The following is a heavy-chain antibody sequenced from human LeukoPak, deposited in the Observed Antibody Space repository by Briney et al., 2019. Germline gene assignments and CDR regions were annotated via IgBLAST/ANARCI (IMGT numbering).Heavy chain of an antibody. D-gene: IGHD2-15*01. CDR2: IYPGDSDT. Sequence: GESLKISCKGSGYSFTSYWIGWVRQMPGKGLEWMGIIYPGDSDTRYSPSFQGQVTISADKSISTAYLQWSSLKASDTAMYYCARQEYCSGGSCYTWFDPWGQGTLVTVSS. V-gene: IGHV5-51*01. CDR3: ARQEYCSGGSCYTWFDP. J-gene: IGHJ5*02. CDR1: GYSFTSYW.